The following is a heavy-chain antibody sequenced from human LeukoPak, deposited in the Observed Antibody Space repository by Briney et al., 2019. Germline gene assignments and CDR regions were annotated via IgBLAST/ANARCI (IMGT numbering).Heavy chain of an antibody. D-gene: IGHD1-1*01. Sequence: GESLKISCKISGYNFTNYWIAWVRQMPGKGLEWMGIISPGDSDAKYSPSFQGQVTISADKSISTAHLLWNSLRASDTAMYYCARAPPSGIFDYWGQGTLVTVSS. CDR1: GYNFTNYW. CDR3: ARAPPSGIFDY. J-gene: IGHJ4*02. V-gene: IGHV5-51*01. CDR2: ISPGDSDA.